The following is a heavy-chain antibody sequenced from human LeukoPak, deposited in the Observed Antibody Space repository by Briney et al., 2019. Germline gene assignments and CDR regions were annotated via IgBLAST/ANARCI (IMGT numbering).Heavy chain of an antibody. J-gene: IGHJ4*02. V-gene: IGHV3-21*01. CDR1: GFTFSSYS. Sequence: PGGSLRLSCAASGFTFSSYSMNWGRQAPGKGLEWVSSISSSSSYIYYADSVKGRFTISRDNAKNSLYLQMNSLRAEDTAVYYCAGSMITFGGVIATPLYWGQGTLVTVSS. D-gene: IGHD3-16*02. CDR3: AGSMITFGGVIATPLY. CDR2: ISSSSSYI.